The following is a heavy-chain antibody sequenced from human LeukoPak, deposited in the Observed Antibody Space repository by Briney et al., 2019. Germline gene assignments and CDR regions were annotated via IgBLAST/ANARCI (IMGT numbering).Heavy chain of an antibody. V-gene: IGHV4-4*02. CDR3: AREGGFYRPLDY. Sequence: SETLSLTCGVSGGSVTSANWWTWVRQPPGKGLEWIGEVHLDGRTNYNPSLKSRLTMSVDLSENHVSLKLTSVTAADTAVYYCAREGGFYRPLDYSGQGTQVTVSS. J-gene: IGHJ4*02. CDR1: GGSVTSANW. CDR2: VHLDGRT. D-gene: IGHD3-3*01.